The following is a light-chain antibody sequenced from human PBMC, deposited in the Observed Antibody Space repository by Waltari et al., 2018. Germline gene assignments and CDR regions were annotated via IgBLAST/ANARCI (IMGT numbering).Light chain of an antibody. J-gene: IGLJ2*01. V-gene: IGLV6-57*02. Sequence: FMLTQPHSVSESPGKPVTVSCTGSGGSIASNYVQWYQQRPGSAPTTVIYEDNQRPSGVPDRFSGSIDSSSNSASLTISGLKIEDEADYYCQSFDSTNVVFGGGTKLTVL. CDR3: QSFDSTNVV. CDR2: EDN. CDR1: GGSIASNY.